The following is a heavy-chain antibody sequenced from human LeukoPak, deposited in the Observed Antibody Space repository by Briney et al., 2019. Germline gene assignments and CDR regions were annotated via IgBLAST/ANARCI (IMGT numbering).Heavy chain of an antibody. V-gene: IGHV3-23*01. D-gene: IGHD3-22*01. CDR2: VTGSGSST. Sequence: GGSLRLSCAASGFTFRSYAMTRVRQAPGKGLEWVSAVTGSGSSTYYADSVKGRFTISRDNSKNTLYLQMSSLRAEDTAIYYCAKSGSYDSSGPGAYWGQGALVTVSS. CDR1: GFTFRSYA. CDR3: AKSGSYDSSGPGAY. J-gene: IGHJ4*02.